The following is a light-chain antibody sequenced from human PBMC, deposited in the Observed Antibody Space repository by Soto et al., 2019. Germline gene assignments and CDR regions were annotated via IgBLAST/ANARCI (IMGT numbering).Light chain of an antibody. J-gene: IGKJ1*01. CDR3: QQYGGPVPWT. CDR1: QRITSTF. V-gene: IGKV3-20*01. Sequence: EIVLTQSPDTLSLSPGERATLSCRASQRITSTFLAWYQKKRGQAPRLLIYGASTRATGIPDRFTGSGSGTDFTLTITRVEPEDFAVYYCQQYGGPVPWTFGQGTKVE. CDR2: GAS.